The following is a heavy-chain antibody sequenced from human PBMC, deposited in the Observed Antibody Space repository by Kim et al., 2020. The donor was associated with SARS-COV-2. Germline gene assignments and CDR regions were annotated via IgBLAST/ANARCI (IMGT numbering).Heavy chain of an antibody. CDR1: GFTFSSYA. CDR3: ARDPSSGYYDSSGYYYEGWDY. J-gene: IGHJ4*02. Sequence: GGSLRLSCAASGFTFSSYAMHWVRQAPGKGLEWVAVISYDGSNKYYADSVKGRFTISRDNSKNTLYLQMNSLRAEDTAVYYCARDPSSGYYDSSGYYYEGWDYWGQGTLVTVSS. V-gene: IGHV3-30*04. CDR2: ISYDGSNK. D-gene: IGHD3-22*01.